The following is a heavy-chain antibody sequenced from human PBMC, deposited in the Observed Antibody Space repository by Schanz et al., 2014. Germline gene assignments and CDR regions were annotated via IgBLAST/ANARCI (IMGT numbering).Heavy chain of an antibody. D-gene: IGHD6-19*01. V-gene: IGHV1-69*04. Sequence: QVHLVQSGPEVKKPGASVRLSCKASGYNFNSHDISWVRQAPGQGLEWMGSIIPIRGIANYALKFQGRVTMSEDKYTITAYMDVSSLRDEDTAVYYCASSSTVYTSRWDFDYWGQGTLVTVSS. CDR3: ASSSTVYTSRWDFDY. CDR1: GYNFNSHD. J-gene: IGHJ4*02. CDR2: IIPIRGIA.